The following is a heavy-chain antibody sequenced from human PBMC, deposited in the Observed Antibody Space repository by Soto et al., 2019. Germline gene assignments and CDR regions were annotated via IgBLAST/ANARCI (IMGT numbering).Heavy chain of an antibody. Sequence: ASVKVSCKASGYTFIRYGITWVRQAPGQGLEWVGWISPYNDYTEYAQKFHGRVTMTTDTSSRTVTMALRGLRSDDTAVYYCARGGYYDNFWKKFNYYGVDVWGQGTTVTVSS. CDR3: ARGGYYDNFWKKFNYYGVDV. V-gene: IGHV1-18*01. CDR2: ISPYNDYT. J-gene: IGHJ6*02. D-gene: IGHD3-16*01. CDR1: GYTFIRYG.